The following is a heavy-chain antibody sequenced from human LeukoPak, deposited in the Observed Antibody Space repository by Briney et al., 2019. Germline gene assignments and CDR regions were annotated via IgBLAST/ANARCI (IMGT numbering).Heavy chain of an antibody. D-gene: IGHD2-21*01. CDR1: GFTFSSYE. CDR3: AREKTACGGDCYDS. V-gene: IGHV3-48*03. J-gene: IGHJ4*02. CDR2: ISSSGTHI. Sequence: PGGSLRLSCAASGFTFSSYEMNWVRQAPGKGLEWVSYISSSGTHIHYADSVKGRFTISRDNAKNSLFLQMNSLRAEDTAVYYCAREKTACGGDCYDSWGQGTLVTVSS.